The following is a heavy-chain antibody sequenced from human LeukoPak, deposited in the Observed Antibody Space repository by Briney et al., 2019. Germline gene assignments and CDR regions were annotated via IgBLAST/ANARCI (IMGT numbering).Heavy chain of an antibody. D-gene: IGHD5-12*01. J-gene: IGHJ4*02. CDR1: GFTFSSYA. Sequence: GGSLRLSCAASGFTFSSYAMSWVRPAPGKGLEWVSAISGSGGSTYYADSVKGRFTISRDNSKNTLYLQMYSRRAEDTAVYYCAKLGNSGFDYWGQGTLVTVSS. CDR2: ISGSGGST. V-gene: IGHV3-23*01. CDR3: AKLGNSGFDY.